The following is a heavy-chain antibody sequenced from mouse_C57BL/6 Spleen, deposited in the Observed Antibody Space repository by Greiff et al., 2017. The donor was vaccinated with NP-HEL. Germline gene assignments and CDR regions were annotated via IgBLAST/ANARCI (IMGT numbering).Heavy chain of an antibody. CDR2: INPSTGGT. J-gene: IGHJ2*01. Sequence: VQLQQSGPELVKPGASVKISCKASGYSFTGYYMNWVKQSPEKSLEWIGEINPSTGGTTYNQKFKAKATLTVDKSSSTAYMQLKSLTSEDSAVXYCVRLYYDYFDYWGQGTTLTVSS. CDR1: GYSFTGYY. CDR3: VRLYYDYFDY. D-gene: IGHD2-4*01. V-gene: IGHV1-42*01.